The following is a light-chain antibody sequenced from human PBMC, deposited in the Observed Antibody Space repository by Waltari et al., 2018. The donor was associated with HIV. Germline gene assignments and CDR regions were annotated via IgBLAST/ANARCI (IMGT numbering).Light chain of an antibody. J-gene: IGKJ1*01. V-gene: IGKV1-8*01. Sequence: AIRMTQSPSSFSASTGDRVTIPCRASQGIRSYLAWYQQKPGKAPKLLIYAASTLQSGVPSRFSGSGSGTDFTLTISCLQSEDFATYYCQQYYSYPRTFGQRTKVEIK. CDR2: AAS. CDR1: QGIRSY. CDR3: QQYYSYPRT.